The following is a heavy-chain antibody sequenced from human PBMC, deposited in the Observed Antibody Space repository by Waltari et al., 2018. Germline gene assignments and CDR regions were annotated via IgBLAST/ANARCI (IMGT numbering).Heavy chain of an antibody. V-gene: IGHV1-2*02. CDR1: GYTFTSYG. CDR2: INPNSGGT. Sequence: QVQLVQSGAEVKKPGASVKVSCKASGYTFTSYGISWVRQAPGQGLEWMGWINPNSGGTNYAQKFQGRVTMTRDTSISTAYMELSRLRSDDTAVYYCARDEDYGDSLIVDYWGQGTLVTVSS. CDR3: ARDEDYGDSLIVDY. D-gene: IGHD4-17*01. J-gene: IGHJ4*02.